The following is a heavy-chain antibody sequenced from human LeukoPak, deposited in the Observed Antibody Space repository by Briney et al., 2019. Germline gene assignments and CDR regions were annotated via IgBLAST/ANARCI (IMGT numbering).Heavy chain of an antibody. CDR1: GGSISSYY. V-gene: IGHV4-59*01. D-gene: IGHD3-22*01. CDR2: IYYSGDT. Sequence: SETLSLTCTVSGGSISSYYWSWIRQPPGKGLEWIGHIYYSGDTIYNPSLKSRVTISIDTSKNQFSLKLSSVTTADTAVYYCAGEDYFDTSGYASWRFDIWGQGTMVTVSS. CDR3: AGEDYFDTSGYASWRFDI. J-gene: IGHJ3*02.